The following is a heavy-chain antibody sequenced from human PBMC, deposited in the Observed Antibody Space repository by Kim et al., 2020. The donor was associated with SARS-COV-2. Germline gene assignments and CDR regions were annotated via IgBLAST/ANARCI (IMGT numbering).Heavy chain of an antibody. D-gene: IGHD2-15*01. CDR2: ISAYNGNT. CDR3: ARGGRRAYAAVVYYYYGMDG. V-gene: IGHV1-18*01. Sequence: ASVKVSCKASGYTFTSYGISWVRQAPGQGLEWMGWISAYNGNTNYAQKLQGRVTMTTDTSTSTAYMELRSLRSDDTAVYYCARGGRRAYAAVVYYYYGMDGWGQGTTVTVSS. J-gene: IGHJ6*02. CDR1: GYTFTSYG.